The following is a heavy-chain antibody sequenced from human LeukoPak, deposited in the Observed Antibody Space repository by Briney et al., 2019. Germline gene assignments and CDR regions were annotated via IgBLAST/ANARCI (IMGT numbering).Heavy chain of an antibody. V-gene: IGHV3-30*18. J-gene: IGHJ6*02. CDR2: ISYDGSNK. CDR3: AKDAAGNSGSYSGVYYYGMDV. CDR1: GFTFSSYG. D-gene: IGHD1-26*01. Sequence: GGSLRLSCAASGFTFSSYGMHWVRQAPGKGLEWVAVISYDGSNKYYADSVKGRFTISRDNSKNTLYLQMNSLRAEDTAVYYCAKDAAGNSGSYSGVYYYGMDVWGQGTTVTVSS.